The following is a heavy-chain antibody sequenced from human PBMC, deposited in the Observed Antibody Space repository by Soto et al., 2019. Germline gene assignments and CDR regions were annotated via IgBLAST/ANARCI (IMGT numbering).Heavy chain of an antibody. D-gene: IGHD1-1*01. CDR1: GFTFGDYW. V-gene: IGHV3-7*05. Sequence: EVQLVESGGGLVQPGGSLRLSCTVSGFTFGDYWMTWVRQAPGKGLEWVANMNQDGSAKYYVDSVQGRFAISRDNAKNSLYLQMHSLSAEDTAVYDCASQRVSYAMDVWGQGTTVTVSS. J-gene: IGHJ6*02. CDR2: MNQDGSAK. CDR3: ASQRVSYAMDV.